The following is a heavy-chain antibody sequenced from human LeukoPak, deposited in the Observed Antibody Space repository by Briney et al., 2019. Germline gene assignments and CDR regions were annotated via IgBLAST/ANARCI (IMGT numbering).Heavy chain of an antibody. CDR1: GYTFTSYD. CDR2: MNPNSGNT. V-gene: IGHV1-8*01. Sequence: ASVKVPCKASGYTFTSYDINWVRQATGQGLEWMGWMNPNSGNTGYAQKFQGRVTMTRNTSISTAYMELSSLRSEDTAVYYCARARATFGGVIDYWGQGTLVTVSS. CDR3: ARARATFGGVIDY. D-gene: IGHD3-16*01. J-gene: IGHJ4*02.